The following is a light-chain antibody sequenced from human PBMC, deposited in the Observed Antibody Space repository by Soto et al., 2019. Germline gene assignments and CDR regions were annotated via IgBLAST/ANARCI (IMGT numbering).Light chain of an antibody. CDR1: SSDVGGYNY. CDR2: DVS. CDR3: CSSGGTYYV. J-gene: IGLJ1*01. Sequence: QSALTQPRSVSGSPGQSVTISCTGTSSDVGGYNYVSWYQQHPGKAPKLMIYDVSNRPSGVPDRFSGSKSGNTASLPLSGLPDEEEADYYCCSSGGTYYVFGTGTKLTVL. V-gene: IGLV2-11*01.